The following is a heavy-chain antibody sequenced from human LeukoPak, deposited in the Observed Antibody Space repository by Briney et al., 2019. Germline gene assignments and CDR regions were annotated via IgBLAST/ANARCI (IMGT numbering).Heavy chain of an antibody. J-gene: IGHJ4*02. CDR2: ISTDGINT. V-gene: IGHV3-64D*09. CDR3: VKDLSGTYSFDY. D-gene: IGHD1-26*01. CDR1: GFTFSNYV. Sequence: GGSLRLSCSASGFTFSNYVMHWVRQAPGKGLEYVSTISTDGINTRYADSLKGRFTISRDNSKNTLYLQMSSLRPEDTAVYFCVKDLSGTYSFDYWGPGTLVTVSS.